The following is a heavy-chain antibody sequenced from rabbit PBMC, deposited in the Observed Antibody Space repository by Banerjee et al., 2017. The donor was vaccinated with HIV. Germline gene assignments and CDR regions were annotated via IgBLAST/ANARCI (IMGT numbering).Heavy chain of an antibody. V-gene: IGHV1S45*01. Sequence: QEQLEESGGDLVKPEGSLTLTCTASEFSFSSSYYMCWVRQAPGKGLEWIACIYADSRGSTYYASWAKGRFTISKASWTTVTLQMTSLTAADTATYFCARGDTMTLVSFYFTLWGQGTLVTVS. CDR1: EFSFSSSYY. J-gene: IGHJ4*01. D-gene: IGHD2-1*01. CDR3: ARGDTMTLVSFYFTL. CDR2: IYADSRGST.